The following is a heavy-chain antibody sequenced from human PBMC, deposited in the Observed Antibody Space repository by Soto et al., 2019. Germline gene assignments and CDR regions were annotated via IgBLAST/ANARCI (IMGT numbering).Heavy chain of an antibody. D-gene: IGHD3-3*01. CDR3: ASGPLTLFGGVIRGGGYWFDP. J-gene: IGHJ5*02. CDR2: IIPIFGTA. CDR1: GGTFSSYA. V-gene: IGHV1-69*06. Sequence: QVQLVQSGAEVKKPGSSVKVSCKASGGTFSSYAISWVRQAPGQGLERMGGIIPIFGTANYAQKFQGRVTITADKSTCTAYMEVSSLRSEDTAVYYCASGPLTLFGGVIRGGGYWFDPWGQGTLVTVSS.